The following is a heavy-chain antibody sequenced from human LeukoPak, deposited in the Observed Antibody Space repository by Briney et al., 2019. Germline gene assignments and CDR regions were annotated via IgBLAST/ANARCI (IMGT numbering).Heavy chain of an antibody. CDR3: ARVNINNWHSCDY. CDR1: GGSISGHY. V-gene: IGHV4-34*01. Sequence: SETLSLTCSVSGGSISGHYWSWIRQTLGKGLEWIGEVNYSGNTNYNPSVKSRVAISVDMSRNHFSLRLNSVTAADTAVYYCARVNINNWHSCDYWGQGTLVTVSS. J-gene: IGHJ4*02. D-gene: IGHD1-1*01. CDR2: VNYSGNT.